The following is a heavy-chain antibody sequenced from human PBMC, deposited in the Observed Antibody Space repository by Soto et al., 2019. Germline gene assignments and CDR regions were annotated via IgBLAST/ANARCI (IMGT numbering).Heavy chain of an antibody. CDR2: IYSGGST. CDR3: ARDGVPAAIRGSYYYYGMDV. J-gene: IGHJ6*02. Sequence: PVGSLILSCAASGFTVSSNYMSWVRQAPGKGLEWVSVIYSGGSTYYADSVKGRFTISRDNSENTLYLQMNSLRAEDTAVYYCARDGVPAAIRGSYYYYGMDVWGQGTTVTVSS. V-gene: IGHV3-53*01. CDR1: GFTVSSNY. D-gene: IGHD2-2*02.